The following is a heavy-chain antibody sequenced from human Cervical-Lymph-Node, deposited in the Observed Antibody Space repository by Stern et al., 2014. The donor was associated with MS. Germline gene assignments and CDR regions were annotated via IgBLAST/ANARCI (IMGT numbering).Heavy chain of an antibody. CDR1: GFTFSSYG. V-gene: IGHV3-33*01. CDR2: IWYDGSNK. J-gene: IGHJ4*02. D-gene: IGHD2-21*02. CDR3: ASNSQAYCGGDCYFGY. Sequence: MQLVESGGGVVQPGRSLRLSCAASGFTFSSYGMHWVRPAPGKGLEWVAVIWYDGSNKYYADSVKGRFTISRDNSKNTLYLQMNSLRAEDTGVYYCASNSQAYCGGDCYFGYWGQGTLVTVSS.